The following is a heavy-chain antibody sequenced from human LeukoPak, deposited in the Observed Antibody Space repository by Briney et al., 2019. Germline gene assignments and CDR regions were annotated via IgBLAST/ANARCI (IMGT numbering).Heavy chain of an antibody. D-gene: IGHD2-21*02. V-gene: IGHV3-53*01. J-gene: IGHJ4*02. CDR3: ARQPQFCGGLCYLYY. Sequence: GGSLRLSCAASGFSISRTYMSWVRQAPGKGLEWVSLINKDENTYYADSVKGRFTISRDNSKNTLYLQMNTLRADDTAVYYCARQPQFCGGLCYLYYWGQGTLVTVSS. CDR1: GFSISRTY. CDR2: INKDENT.